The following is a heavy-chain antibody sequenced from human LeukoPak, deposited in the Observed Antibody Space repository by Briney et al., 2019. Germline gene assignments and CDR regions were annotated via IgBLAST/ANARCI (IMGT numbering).Heavy chain of an antibody. CDR2: IYYSGST. D-gene: IGHD3-9*01. J-gene: IGHJ4*02. CDR3: ARGSFSTYYDILTGYYKTPYYFDY. V-gene: IGHV4-61*01. CDR1: GGSVSRGSYY. Sequence: SETLSLTCTVSGGSVSRGSYYWSWIRQPPGKGLEWIGYIYYSGSTNYNPSLKSRVTISVDTSKNQFSLKLSSVTAADTAVYYCARGSFSTYYDILTGYYKTPYYFDYWGQGTLVTVSS.